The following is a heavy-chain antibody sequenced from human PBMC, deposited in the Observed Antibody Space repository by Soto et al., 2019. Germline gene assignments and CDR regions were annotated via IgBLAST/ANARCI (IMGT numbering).Heavy chain of an antibody. V-gene: IGHV3-23*01. CDR3: AKSDLRYCSGGSCGYYYFDY. D-gene: IGHD2-15*01. Sequence: EVQLLESGGGLVQPGGSLRLSCAASGFTFSNYAMIWVRHAPGKGLEWVSVISGSGGTTHYADSVKGRFTISRDNSKNTLYLQMNYLRAEDTAVYYCAKSDLRYCSGGSCGYYYFDYWGQGTMVTVSS. CDR1: GFTFSNYA. J-gene: IGHJ4*02. CDR2: ISGSGGTT.